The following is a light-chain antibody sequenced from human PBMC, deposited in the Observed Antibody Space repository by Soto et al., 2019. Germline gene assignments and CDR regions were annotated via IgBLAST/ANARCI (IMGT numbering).Light chain of an antibody. CDR1: QSVSSY. CDR3: QQRSNWPIT. Sequence: EIVLTQSPATLSLSPGERATLSCRASQSVSSYLAWYQQKPGQAPRLLIYDASNRATGIPARFSGSGSGTDFTLTISSLEPEDVAVYYCQQRSNWPITCGQGTRLEIK. J-gene: IGKJ5*01. CDR2: DAS. V-gene: IGKV3-11*01.